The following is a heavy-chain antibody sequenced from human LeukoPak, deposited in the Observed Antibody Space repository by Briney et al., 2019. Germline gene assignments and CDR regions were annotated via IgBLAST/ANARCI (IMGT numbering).Heavy chain of an antibody. CDR1: GGSISSSNW. V-gene: IGHV4-4*02. Sequence: SETLSLTCAVSGGSISSSNWWSWVRQPPGKGLKWIGEIYHSGSTNYNPSLKSRVTISVDKSKNQFSLKLSSVTAADTAVYYCARAVGYCSGGSCSLDYWGQGTLVTVSS. D-gene: IGHD2-15*01. CDR3: ARAVGYCSGGSCSLDY. CDR2: IYHSGST. J-gene: IGHJ4*02.